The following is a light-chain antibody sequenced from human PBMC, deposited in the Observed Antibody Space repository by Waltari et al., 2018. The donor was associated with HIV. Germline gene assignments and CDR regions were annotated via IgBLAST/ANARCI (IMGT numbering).Light chain of an antibody. V-gene: IGKV2-28*01. CDR2: LGS. Sequence: DIVMTQSPLSLPVTPGEPASISCRSSQILLHSNGYNYLDWYLQKPGQSTQLLIYLGSNRASGVPDRFSGSGSGTDFTLKISRVEAEDVGVYYCMQALQTPAFGQGTKVEIK. CDR3: MQALQTPA. CDR1: QILLHSNGYNY. J-gene: IGKJ1*01.